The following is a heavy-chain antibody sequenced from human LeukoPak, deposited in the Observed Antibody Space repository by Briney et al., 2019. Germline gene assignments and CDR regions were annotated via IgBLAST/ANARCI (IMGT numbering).Heavy chain of an antibody. Sequence: SETPSLTCAVSGYSISSGYYWGWIRQPPGKGLEWIGETSRGEGTHYSSSLRSRVIISVDTSKNQCSLKLSSVTAADTAVYYCARGTDRSKTGYWGQGTLVTVSS. D-gene: IGHD3-22*01. V-gene: IGHV4-38-2*01. CDR2: TSRGEGT. CDR3: ARGTDRSKTGY. J-gene: IGHJ4*02. CDR1: GYSISSGYY.